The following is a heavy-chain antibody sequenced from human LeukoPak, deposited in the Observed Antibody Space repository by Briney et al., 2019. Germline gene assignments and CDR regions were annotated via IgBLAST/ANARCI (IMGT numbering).Heavy chain of an antibody. CDR1: GGSTTTYY. Sequence: SSETLSLTCTVSGGSTTTYYWTWIRQSAGKGLEWIGQIHNSGSTNYSPSLKSRVTLSLDTSKNQFSLHLRPVTAADTAMYYCVREADWFDPWGQGTLVTVSS. CDR2: IHNSGST. CDR3: VREADWFDP. V-gene: IGHV4-4*07. D-gene: IGHD2-15*01. J-gene: IGHJ5*02.